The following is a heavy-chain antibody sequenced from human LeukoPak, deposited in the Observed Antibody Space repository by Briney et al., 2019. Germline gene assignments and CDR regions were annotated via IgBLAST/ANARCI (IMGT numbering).Heavy chain of an antibody. Sequence: GGSLRLSCAASGFTFSSYGMHWVRQAPGKGLEWVAFIRYDGSNKYYADSVKGRFTISRDNSKNTLYLQMNSLRAEDTAVYYCAKDRDYGDYPDAFDIWGQGTMVTVSS. D-gene: IGHD4-17*01. CDR1: GFTFSSYG. CDR3: AKDRDYGDYPDAFDI. J-gene: IGHJ3*02. V-gene: IGHV3-30*02. CDR2: IRYDGSNK.